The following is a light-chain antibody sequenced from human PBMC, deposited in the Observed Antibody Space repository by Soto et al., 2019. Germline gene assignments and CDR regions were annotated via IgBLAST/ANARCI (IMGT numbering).Light chain of an antibody. Sequence: EIRMTQSPAILSVSPGESATLSCRASQSVSSHVVWYQQKPGQAPRLLISDSSTRATGIPARFSGSGSGTDFTLTISSLQSDDSAIYYCQQFGDWPSFGLGTKVEI. V-gene: IGKV3-15*01. CDR1: QSVSSH. J-gene: IGKJ1*01. CDR2: DSS. CDR3: QQFGDWPS.